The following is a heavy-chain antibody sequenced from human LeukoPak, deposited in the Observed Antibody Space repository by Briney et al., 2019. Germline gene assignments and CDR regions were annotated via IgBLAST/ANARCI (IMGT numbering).Heavy chain of an antibody. D-gene: IGHD6-19*01. CDR3: ARLRYSSGTLDY. J-gene: IGHJ4*02. CDR2: IYYSGST. Sequence: SETLSLTCAVSGGSVRGYYWSWIRQPPGKGLEWIGYIYYSGSTNYNPSLKSRVTISVDTSKNQFSLKLSSVTAADTAVYYCARLRYSSGTLDYWGQGTLVTVSS. V-gene: IGHV4-59*08. CDR1: GGSVRGYY.